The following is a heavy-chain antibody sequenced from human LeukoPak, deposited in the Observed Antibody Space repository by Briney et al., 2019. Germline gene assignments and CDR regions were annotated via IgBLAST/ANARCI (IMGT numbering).Heavy chain of an antibody. V-gene: IGHV4-61*02. CDR1: GGSISSGGYY. CDR2: IYTSGST. CDR3: ARGPNNYYGSGSYHTDY. Sequence: SSETLSLTCTISGGSISSGGYYWSWIRRPAGKGLEWIGRIYTSGSTNYNPSLKSRVTISVDTSKNQFSLKLSSVTAADTAVYYCARGPNNYYGSGSYHTDYWGQGTLVTVSS. D-gene: IGHD3-10*01. J-gene: IGHJ4*02.